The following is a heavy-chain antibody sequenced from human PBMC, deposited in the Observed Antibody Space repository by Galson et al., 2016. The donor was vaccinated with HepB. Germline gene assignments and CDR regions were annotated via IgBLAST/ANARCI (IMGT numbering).Heavy chain of an antibody. Sequence: SLRLSCAASGFSLSHYGMTWVRLAPGKRLEYVSSISSDASYTDYADSVKGRLYISRDNSQSTLYIEMSSLRAEDTAVYYCVKEESKGNWHLDLWGRGARVTVSS. V-gene: IGHV3-64D*08. J-gene: IGHJ2*01. CDR3: VKEESKGNWHLDL. D-gene: IGHD6-13*01. CDR1: GFSLSHYG. CDR2: ISSDASYT.